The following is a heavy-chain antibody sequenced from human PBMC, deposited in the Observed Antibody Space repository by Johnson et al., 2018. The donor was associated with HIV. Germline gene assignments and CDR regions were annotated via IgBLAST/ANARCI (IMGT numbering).Heavy chain of an antibody. CDR2: IRYDGSNK. D-gene: IGHD2-15*01. J-gene: IGHJ3*02. CDR1: GFTFSSYG. CDR3: AREMVAAKDAFDI. Sequence: VQLVESGGGVVQPGGSLRLSCAASGFTFSSYGMHWVRQAPGKGLEWVAFIRYDGSNKYYPDSVKGRFTISRDNFKNTLYLQMDSLRAEDTAVYFCAREMVAAKDAFDIWGQGTMVTVSS. V-gene: IGHV3-30*02.